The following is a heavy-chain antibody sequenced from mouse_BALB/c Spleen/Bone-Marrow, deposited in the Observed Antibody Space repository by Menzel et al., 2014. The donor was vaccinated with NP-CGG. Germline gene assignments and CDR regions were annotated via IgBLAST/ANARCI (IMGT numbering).Heavy chain of an antibody. J-gene: IGHJ1*01. CDR3: ARSLYGYDWYFDV. D-gene: IGHD2-2*01. CDR1: GYTLTSYV. Sequence: EVQLQQSGPELVKPGASVKMSCKASGYTLTSYVMHWVKQKPGQGLEWIGYINPYNDGTKYNEKFKGKATLTSDKSSSTAYMELSSLTSEDSAVYYCARSLYGYDWYFDVWGAGTTVTVSS. CDR2: INPYNDGT. V-gene: IGHV1-14*01.